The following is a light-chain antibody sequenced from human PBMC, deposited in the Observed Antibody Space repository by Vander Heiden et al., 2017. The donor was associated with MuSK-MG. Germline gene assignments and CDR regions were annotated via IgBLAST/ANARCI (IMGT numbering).Light chain of an antibody. CDR2: DVS. V-gene: IGLV2-14*01. CDR3: SSYTSSLVV. J-gene: IGLJ2*01. CDR1: SSDVGGYNY. Sequence: QSALTQPASVSGSPGQSITISCTGTSSDVGGYNYVSWYQQHPGKAPKLMSYDVSNRPSGVSNRFSGSKSGNTASLTISGLQAEDEADYYCSSYTSSLVVFGGGTKLTVL.